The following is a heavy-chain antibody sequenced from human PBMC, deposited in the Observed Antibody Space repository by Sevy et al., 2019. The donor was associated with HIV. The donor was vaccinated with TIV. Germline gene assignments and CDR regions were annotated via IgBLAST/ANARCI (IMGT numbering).Heavy chain of an antibody. CDR3: ARVWYDYYDNRGVNAFDI. D-gene: IGHD3-22*01. Sequence: ASVKVSCKASGYTFTGYYMHWVRQAPGQGLEWMGWINPNSGGTNYALKFQGRVTMTRDTSISTAYMELSRLRSDDTAVYYCARVWYDYYDNRGVNAFDIWGQGTMVTVSS. CDR2: INPNSGGT. V-gene: IGHV1-2*02. CDR1: GYTFTGYY. J-gene: IGHJ3*02.